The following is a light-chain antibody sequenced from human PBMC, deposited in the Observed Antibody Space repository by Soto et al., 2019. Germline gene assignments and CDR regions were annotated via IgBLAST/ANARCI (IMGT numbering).Light chain of an antibody. CDR3: SSYTSGTTV. CDR1: SSDVGGSNY. V-gene: IGLV2-14*01. CDR2: EVS. Sequence: QSMLTQPASVSGSPGQSITISCTGTSSDVGGSNYVSWYQQYPGKAPKLIIYEVSNRPSGVSNRFSGSKSGNTASLTISVLQAEDEADYYCSSYTSGTTVFGGGTQLTGL. J-gene: IGLJ3*02.